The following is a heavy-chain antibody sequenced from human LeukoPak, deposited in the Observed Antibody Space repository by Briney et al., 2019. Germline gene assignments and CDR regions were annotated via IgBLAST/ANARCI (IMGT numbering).Heavy chain of an antibody. CDR2: IYLVGCT. CDR1: GFTVSSNY. V-gene: IGHV3-53*01. D-gene: IGHD3-10*01. J-gene: IGHJ6*02. CDR3: ARTPPATMVRLVYYYGMDV. Sequence: GVPLRLSCAASGFTVSSNYMSWVRQAPGKGLEWVSVIYLVGCTYYLDPVNGRFTIPSSKSENTLFLQMDSLRAEDTAVYYCARTPPATMVRLVYYYGMDVWGQGTTVTVSS.